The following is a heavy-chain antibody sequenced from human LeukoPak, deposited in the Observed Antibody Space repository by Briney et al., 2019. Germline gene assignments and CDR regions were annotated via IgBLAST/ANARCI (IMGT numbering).Heavy chain of an antibody. CDR1: DESFSSYY. CDR2: INHSGTT. D-gene: IGHD1-26*01. V-gene: IGHV4-34*01. Sequence: SETLSLTCAVYDESFSSYYWSWIRQPPGKGLEWIGEINHSGTTNYNPSLKSRVTISVDTSKKQFSLRLSSVTAADTAVYYCARMLLVGPIQLGGAFDIWGQGTMVTVSS. CDR3: ARMLLVGPIQLGGAFDI. J-gene: IGHJ3*02.